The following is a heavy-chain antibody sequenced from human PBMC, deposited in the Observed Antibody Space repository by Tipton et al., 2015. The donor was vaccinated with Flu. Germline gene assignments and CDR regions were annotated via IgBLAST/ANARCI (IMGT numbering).Heavy chain of an antibody. D-gene: IGHD4-11*01. Sequence: TLSLTCNVSGGSISSSSDYWGWIRQPLGKGLEWIGTIYSSGSTYFNPSLRSRVTISVDTSKHQFSLRLSSVTAADTAIYYCARRDYSNYVSDPKNWFDPWGQGTLVTVSS. CDR1: GGSISSSSDY. J-gene: IGHJ5*02. CDR2: IYSSGST. V-gene: IGHV4-39*01. CDR3: ARRDYSNYVSDPKNWFDP.